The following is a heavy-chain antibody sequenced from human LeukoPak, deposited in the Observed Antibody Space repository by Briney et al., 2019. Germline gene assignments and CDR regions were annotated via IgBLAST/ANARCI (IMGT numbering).Heavy chain of an antibody. Sequence: SEPLSLPCPVSGGSIISYYRSWIRPPPGKGLEWIGYTYYSGSTNYNPSLKNRVTISVDTSKNQFALKLSSVSAADTAVYYCARVRDCSSTSCYPLDAFDIWGRGTMVSASS. D-gene: IGHD2-2*01. V-gene: IGHV4-59*01. CDR2: TYYSGST. J-gene: IGHJ3*02. CDR1: GGSIISYY. CDR3: ARVRDCSSTSCYPLDAFDI.